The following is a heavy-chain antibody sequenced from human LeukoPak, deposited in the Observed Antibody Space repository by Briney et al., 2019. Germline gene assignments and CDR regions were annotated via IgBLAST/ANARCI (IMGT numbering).Heavy chain of an antibody. D-gene: IGHD4-17*01. J-gene: IGHJ4*02. CDR2: IYHSGST. V-gene: IGHV4-30-2*01. CDR1: GGSISSGGYS. CDR3: ATMTTVTQFDY. Sequence: SETLSLTCAVSGGSISSGGYSWSWIRQPPGKGLEWIGYIYHSGSTYYNPSLKSRVTISVDRSKNQFSLKLSSVTGADTAVYYCATMTTVTQFDYWGQGTLVTVSS.